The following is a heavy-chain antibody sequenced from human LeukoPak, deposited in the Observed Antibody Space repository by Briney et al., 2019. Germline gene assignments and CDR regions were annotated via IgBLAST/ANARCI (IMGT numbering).Heavy chain of an antibody. Sequence: GGSLRLSCAASGFTFNYYSMRWVRQAPGKGLEWVATIKEDGSEKYYVDSVRGRFTVSIDNAKNSLYLQMSSLRVEDTAVYYCESTTGPWGQGTLVTVSS. CDR2: IKEDGSEK. CDR1: GFTFNYYS. D-gene: IGHD1-7*01. V-gene: IGHV3-7*01. J-gene: IGHJ5*02. CDR3: ESTTGP.